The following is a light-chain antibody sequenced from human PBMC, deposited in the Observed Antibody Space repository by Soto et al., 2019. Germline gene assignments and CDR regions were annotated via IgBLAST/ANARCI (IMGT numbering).Light chain of an antibody. CDR2: TTS. V-gene: IGKV3-20*01. Sequence: EIVLTQSPDTLSLSPGEIATLSCTTSESVTSTCLAWYQRKPGQAPRLLIHTTSTRATDIPDRFSGSRSGTDFNLTISRLEPEDFAVYYCQQCGGSPLFSFGPGTRVDI. CDR3: QQCGGSPLFS. CDR1: ESVTSTC. J-gene: IGKJ3*01.